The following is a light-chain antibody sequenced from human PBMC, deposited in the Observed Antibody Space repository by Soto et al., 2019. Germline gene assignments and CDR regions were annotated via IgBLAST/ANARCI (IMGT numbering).Light chain of an antibody. CDR3: QQRSIWHT. Sequence: VVLTQSPATLSLSPGEKATPSSRASQSVPSYLAWYQQKPGQAPRLLISDASNRATGIPARFSGSGSGTDFTLTISSLEPEDFAVYYCQQRSIWHTFGGGTKVEVK. J-gene: IGKJ4*01. CDR2: DAS. CDR1: QSVPSY. V-gene: IGKV3-11*01.